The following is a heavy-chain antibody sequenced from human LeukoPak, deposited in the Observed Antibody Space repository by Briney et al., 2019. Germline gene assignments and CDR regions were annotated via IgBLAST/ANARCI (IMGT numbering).Heavy chain of an antibody. J-gene: IGHJ4*02. CDR3: ARREGSSWYYFDY. D-gene: IGHD6-13*01. CDR2: ISSDGSTT. Sequence: GGSLRLSCAAPGFTFSNSWMHWVRQAPGKGLIWISLISSDGSTTIYADSVKGRFTISRGNAKNTLYLQMNSLRPEDTAVYYCARREGSSWYYFDYWGQGTLVTVSS. CDR1: GFTFSNSW. V-gene: IGHV3-74*01.